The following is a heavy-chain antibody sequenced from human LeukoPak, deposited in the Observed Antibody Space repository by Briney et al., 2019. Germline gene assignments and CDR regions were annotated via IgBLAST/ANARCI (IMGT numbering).Heavy chain of an antibody. CDR1: GYTFTSYG. Sequence: ASVKVSCKASGYTFTSYGISWVRQAPGQGLEGVGWIRAYNGNTNYAQKLQGRVTMTTDTSTSTAYMELRSLRSDDTAVYYCARAVDSSGYYPHNWFDPWGQGTLVTVSP. D-gene: IGHD3-22*01. CDR3: ARAVDSSGYYPHNWFDP. V-gene: IGHV1-18*01. CDR2: IRAYNGNT. J-gene: IGHJ5*02.